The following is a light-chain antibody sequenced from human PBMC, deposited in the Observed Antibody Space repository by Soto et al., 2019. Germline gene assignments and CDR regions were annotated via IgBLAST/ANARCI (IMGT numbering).Light chain of an antibody. V-gene: IGKV3-20*01. CDR3: QQYGSSGT. CDR2: GAS. CDR1: QSVSNNY. Sequence: EILLRQSPGTLSLSPGEGATLSCRASQSVSNNYLAWYQQKPGQAPRLLIYGASNRATGIPDRFSGSGSGTDFTLTISRLEPEDFAVYYCQQYGSSGTFGQGTKVDIK. J-gene: IGKJ1*01.